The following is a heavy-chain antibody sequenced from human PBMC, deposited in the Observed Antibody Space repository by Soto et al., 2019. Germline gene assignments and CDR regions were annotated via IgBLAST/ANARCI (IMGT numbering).Heavy chain of an antibody. Sequence: VKVSCKASGGTFSSHAISWVRQSPGQGLEWMGGIIPIFGTANYAQKFQGRVTITADESTSTAYMELSSLRSEDTAVYYCARALVVSSSWYCAFDIWGQGTMVTVSS. CDR2: IIPIFGTA. J-gene: IGHJ3*02. V-gene: IGHV1-69*13. D-gene: IGHD6-13*01. CDR3: ARALVVSSSWYCAFDI. CDR1: GGTFSSHA.